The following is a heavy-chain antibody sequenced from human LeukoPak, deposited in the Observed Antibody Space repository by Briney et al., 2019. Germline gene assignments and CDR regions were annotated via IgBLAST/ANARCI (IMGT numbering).Heavy chain of an antibody. CDR3: ARPNVYSSSWYYFDY. D-gene: IGHD6-13*01. Sequence: PGGSLRLSCAASGFTFSSYAMSWVRQAPGKGLEWVSAISGSGGSTYYADSVKGRFTISRDNSKNTLYLQMNSLRAEDTAVYYCARPNVYSSSWYYFDYWGQGTLVTVSS. J-gene: IGHJ4*02. CDR2: ISGSGGST. CDR1: GFTFSSYA. V-gene: IGHV3-23*01.